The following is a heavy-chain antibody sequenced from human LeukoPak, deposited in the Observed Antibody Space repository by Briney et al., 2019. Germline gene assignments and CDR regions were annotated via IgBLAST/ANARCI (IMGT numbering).Heavy chain of an antibody. J-gene: IGHJ5*02. CDR1: GGSFSGYY. D-gene: IGHD6-13*01. CDR3: AGEQQLGWFDP. Sequence: PSETLSLTCAVYGGSFSGYYWSWIRQPPGKGMEWIGEINHSGSTNYNPSLKSRVTISVDTSKNQFSLKLSSVTAADTAVYYCAGEQQLGWFDPWGQGTLATVSS. V-gene: IGHV4-34*01. CDR2: INHSGST.